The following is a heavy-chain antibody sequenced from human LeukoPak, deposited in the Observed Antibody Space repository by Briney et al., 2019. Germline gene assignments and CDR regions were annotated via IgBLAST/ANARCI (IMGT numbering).Heavy chain of an antibody. V-gene: IGHV4-59*12. CDR3: ASAPIKEEADSGSYYIAVY. CDR1: GGSISSYY. CDR2: IYDSGST. J-gene: IGHJ4*02. Sequence: PSETLSLTCIVSGGSISSYYWSWIRQPPGKGLEWTGHIYDSGSTNYNPSLKSRVTISVDTSKNQFSLKLSSVTAADTAVYYCASAPIKEEADSGSYYIAVYWGQGTLVTVSS. D-gene: IGHD1-26*01.